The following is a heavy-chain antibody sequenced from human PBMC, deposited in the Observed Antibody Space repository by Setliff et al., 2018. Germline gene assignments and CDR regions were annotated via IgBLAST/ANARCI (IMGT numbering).Heavy chain of an antibody. CDR1: GFIFSTYW. Sequence: GGSLRLSCAASGFIFSTYWMSWVRQAPGKGLEWVANTKQDGSDKYYVDSVKGRFTISRDNAKNSLYLQMNSLRAEDTAVYYCARLRKDYGDYYYFDYWGQGTLVTVSS. CDR3: ARLRKDYGDYYYFDY. CDR2: TKQDGSDK. J-gene: IGHJ4*02. V-gene: IGHV3-7*01. D-gene: IGHD4-17*01.